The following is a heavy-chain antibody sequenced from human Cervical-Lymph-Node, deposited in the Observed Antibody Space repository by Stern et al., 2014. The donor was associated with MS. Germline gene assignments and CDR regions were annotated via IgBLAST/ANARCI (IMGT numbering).Heavy chain of an antibody. V-gene: IGHV5-51*01. D-gene: IGHD3-22*01. CDR1: GYTFSNFW. CDR3: VRRRDSAGYDTFDL. Sequence: VQLVQSGAEVKKPGESLKISCRPSGYTFSNFWIGWGRQMPGKGLEWMGVIYPADSDTTYSPSFQGQVTISADESISTAYLQWRSLKASDTAMYYCVRRRDSAGYDTFDLWGQGTMLIVSS. CDR2: IYPADSDT. J-gene: IGHJ3*01.